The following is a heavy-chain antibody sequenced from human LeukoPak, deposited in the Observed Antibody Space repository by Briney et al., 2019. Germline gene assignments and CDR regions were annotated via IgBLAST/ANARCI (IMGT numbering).Heavy chain of an antibody. CDR2: IYYSGST. CDR1: GGSISSGDYY. J-gene: IGHJ3*02. Sequence: SETLSLTCTVSGGSISSGDYYWSWIRQPPGKGLEWSGYIYYSGSTYYNPSLKSRVTISVDTSKNQFSLKLSSVTAADTAVYYCARDLIAAAGPDAFDIWGQGTMVTVSS. D-gene: IGHD6-13*01. CDR3: ARDLIAAAGPDAFDI. V-gene: IGHV4-30-4*08.